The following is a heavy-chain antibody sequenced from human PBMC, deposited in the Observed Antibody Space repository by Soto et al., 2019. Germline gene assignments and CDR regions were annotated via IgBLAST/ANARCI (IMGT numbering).Heavy chain of an antibody. CDR1: GDSISRANNY. D-gene: IGHD5-12*01. CDR2: ISYSGTT. CDR3: ARGRGYSYGLDP. Sequence: SSETLSLTCTVSGDSISRANNYWSWIRQPPGEGLEWIGFISYSGTTSYSPSLKSRLAISLDTSKNQFSLSLTSVTAADTAVYYCARGRGYSYGLDPWGQGTLVT. V-gene: IGHV4-30-4*01. J-gene: IGHJ5*02.